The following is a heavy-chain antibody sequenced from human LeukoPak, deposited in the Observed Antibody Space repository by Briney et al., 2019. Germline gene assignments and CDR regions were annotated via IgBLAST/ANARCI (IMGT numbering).Heavy chain of an antibody. Sequence: PSETLSLTCAVYGGSFSGYYWSWIRQPPGKGLEWIGEINHSGSTNYNPSLKSRVTISVDTSKNQFSLKLSSVTAADTAVYYCAREDSYYMDVRGKGATVTVSS. V-gene: IGHV4-34*01. CDR2: INHSGST. J-gene: IGHJ6*03. CDR1: GGSFSGYY. CDR3: AREDSYYMDV.